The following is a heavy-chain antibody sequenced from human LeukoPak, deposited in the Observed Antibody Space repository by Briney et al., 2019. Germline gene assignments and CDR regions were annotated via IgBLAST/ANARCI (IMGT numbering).Heavy chain of an antibody. J-gene: IGHJ4*02. CDR1: GLSNYA. D-gene: IGHD3-22*01. CDR3: AKISIHDSSPYIDS. V-gene: IGHV3-23*01. Sequence: GGSLRLSCTASGLSNYAMTWVRQAPGKGLEWASVISASGTDTYYADSVKGRFTISRDNSKNTLYLQMSSLRAEDTAVYYCAKISIHDSSPYIDSWGQGTLVTVSS. CDR2: ISASGTDT.